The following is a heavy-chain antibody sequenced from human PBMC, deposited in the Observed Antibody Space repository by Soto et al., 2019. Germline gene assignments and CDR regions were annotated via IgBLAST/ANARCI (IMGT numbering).Heavy chain of an antibody. D-gene: IGHD6-6*01. CDR1: GFTFGTYA. CDR3: AKSITARPFDY. J-gene: IGHJ4*02. CDR2: VSASGLNT. Sequence: GGSLRLSCAASGFTFGTYAMAWVRQAPGKGLEWVSGVSASGLNTDYADPVKGRFYISRDNSKNTVSLHMNSLRAEDTAVYYCAKSITARPFDYWGQGALVTVSS. V-gene: IGHV3-23*01.